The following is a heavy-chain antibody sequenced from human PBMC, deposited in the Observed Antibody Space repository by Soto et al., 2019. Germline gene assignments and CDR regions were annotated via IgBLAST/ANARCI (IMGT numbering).Heavy chain of an antibody. CDR3: ANVSSGWHPGFFAF. D-gene: IGHD6-25*01. CDR2: LSDSGGSI. Sequence: HPGGSLRLSCTASGFTFNRHAMTWVRQAPGKGLEWVSGLSDSGGSIYYADSVKGRFTISRDNSMNTLYLQMNTLRAEDTAVYYCANVSSGWHPGFFAFWGQGT. V-gene: IGHV3-23*01. CDR1: GFTFNRHA. J-gene: IGHJ4*02.